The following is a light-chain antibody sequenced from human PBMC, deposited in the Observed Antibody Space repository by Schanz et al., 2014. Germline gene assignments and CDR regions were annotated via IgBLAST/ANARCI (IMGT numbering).Light chain of an antibody. CDR2: NVR. CDR3: SSYTPSTTLV. CDR1: SSDVGGYDY. Sequence: QSALTQPASVSGSPGQSITISCTGGSSDVGGYDYVSWYQQQPGKAPKLLIYNVRNRSSGVSNRFSGSKSGNTASLTISGLQAEDEADYYCSSYTPSTTLVFGGGTKLTVL. V-gene: IGLV2-14*01. J-gene: IGLJ2*01.